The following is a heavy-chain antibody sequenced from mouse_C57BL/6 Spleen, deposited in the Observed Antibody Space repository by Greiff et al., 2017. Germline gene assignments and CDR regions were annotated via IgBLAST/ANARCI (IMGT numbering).Heavy chain of an antibody. CDR3: ASRIYYDYDDGVFAY. Sequence: VQLQQPGTELVKPGASVKISCKASGYSFTSYWMHWVKQRPGQGLEWIGNINPSIGGTNYNAKFKSKATLTVDKSSSTAYMQLSRLTSEDSAVYYCASRIYYDYDDGVFAYWGQGTLVTVSA. CDR1: GYSFTSYW. CDR2: INPSIGGT. D-gene: IGHD2-4*01. V-gene: IGHV1-53*01. J-gene: IGHJ3*01.